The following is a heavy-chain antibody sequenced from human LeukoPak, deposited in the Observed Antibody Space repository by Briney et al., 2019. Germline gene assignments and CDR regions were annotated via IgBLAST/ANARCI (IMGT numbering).Heavy chain of an antibody. CDR3: ARDLVFLPRDYYDSSGYYYY. CDR1: GYTFTSYG. CDR2: ISAYNGNT. D-gene: IGHD3-22*01. J-gene: IGHJ4*02. Sequence: ASVKVSCKASGYTFTSYGISWVRQAPGQGLEWMGWISAYNGNTNYAQKLQGRVTMTTDTSTSTAYMELRSLRSDDTAVYYCARDLVFLPRDYYDSSGYYYYWGQGTLVTDSS. V-gene: IGHV1-18*01.